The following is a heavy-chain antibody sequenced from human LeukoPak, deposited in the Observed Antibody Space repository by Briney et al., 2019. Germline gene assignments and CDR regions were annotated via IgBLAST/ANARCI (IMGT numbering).Heavy chain of an antibody. J-gene: IGHJ5*02. CDR3: ARQPHYSYGPRLNWFDP. V-gene: IGHV4-39*01. CDR1: GGSISSSSYY. D-gene: IGHD5-18*01. Sequence: LSETLSLTCTVSGGSISSSSYYWGWIRQPPGKGLEWIGSIYYSGSTYYNPSLKSRVTISVDTSKNQFSLKLSSVTAADTAVYYCARQPHYSYGPRLNWFDPWGQGTLVAVSS. CDR2: IYYSGST.